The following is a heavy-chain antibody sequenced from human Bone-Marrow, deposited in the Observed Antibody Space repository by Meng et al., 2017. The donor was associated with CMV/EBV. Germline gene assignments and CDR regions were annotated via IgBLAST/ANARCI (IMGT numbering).Heavy chain of an antibody. V-gene: IGHV1-2*02. CDR3: ARGTPNKECSNGVCYSRRYYYYGMDV. CDR2: INPNSGGT. CDR1: GYTFTGYY. D-gene: IGHD2-8*01. Sequence: ASVKVSCKASGYTFTGYYMHWVRQAPGQGLEWMGWINPNSGGTNYAQKFQGRVTMTRDTSISTAYMELSRLRSDDTAVYHCARGTPNKECSNGVCYSRRYYYYGMDVWGQGTTVTVSS. J-gene: IGHJ6*02.